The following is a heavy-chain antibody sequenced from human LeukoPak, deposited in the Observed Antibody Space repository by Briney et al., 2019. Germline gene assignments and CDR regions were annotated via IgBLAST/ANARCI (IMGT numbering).Heavy chain of an antibody. CDR2: ISASGST. Sequence: PSETLSLTCTVSGGSIISYYWSWIRQPPGKGLEWIGYISASGSTNYNPSLKSRVIISLDTSKSRFSLKLSSVTAADTAVDYCARLDMIVVGGIMDVWGQGTTVIVSS. D-gene: IGHD3-22*01. V-gene: IGHV4-59*08. CDR1: GGSIISYY. CDR3: ARLDMIVVGGIMDV. J-gene: IGHJ6*02.